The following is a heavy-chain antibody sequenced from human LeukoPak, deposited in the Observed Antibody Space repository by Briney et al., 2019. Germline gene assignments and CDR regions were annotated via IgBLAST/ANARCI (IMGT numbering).Heavy chain of an antibody. CDR1: GFTFISYW. CDR2: ISQDGTES. J-gene: IGHJ4*02. CDR3: ARDSTGTVFDL. D-gene: IGHD1-1*01. Sequence: GGSLRLSCVASGFTFISYWMTWVRQAPGKGLEWVAQISQDGTESYSVDSVRGRFTISRDNTKNSVYLQMNSLRPEDTAVYYCARDSTGTVFDLWGQGTLVTVSS. V-gene: IGHV3-7*04.